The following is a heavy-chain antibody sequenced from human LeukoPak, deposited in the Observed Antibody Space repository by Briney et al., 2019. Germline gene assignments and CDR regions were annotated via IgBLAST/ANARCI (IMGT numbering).Heavy chain of an antibody. J-gene: IGHJ3*02. CDR2: INQDETKK. CDR3: ARDRSYGAFDI. V-gene: IGHV3-7*01. Sequence: GGSLRLACAASAFPFSSSWMTWVGQAPGKGLEWVADINQDETKKYYVDSVEGRFTISRDNARTSLFLQMNSLRVEDTAVYYCARDRSYGAFDIWGQGTMVTVSS. CDR1: AFPFSSSW. D-gene: IGHD3-16*01.